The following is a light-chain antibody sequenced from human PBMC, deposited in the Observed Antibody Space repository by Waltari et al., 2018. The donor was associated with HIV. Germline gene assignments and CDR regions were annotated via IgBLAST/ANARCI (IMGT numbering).Light chain of an antibody. J-gene: IGLJ2*01. CDR1: HLGAKY. Sequence: SYELTQPPSVSVSPGQTASITSPGAHLGAKYTCWYQQTPGQSPVLVIYNDSKRPPGIPERFSGSNSGNTATLTISGTQAMDEADYYCQAWDSSTPKVFGVGTKLTVL. V-gene: IGLV3-1*01. CDR2: NDS. CDR3: QAWDSSTPKV.